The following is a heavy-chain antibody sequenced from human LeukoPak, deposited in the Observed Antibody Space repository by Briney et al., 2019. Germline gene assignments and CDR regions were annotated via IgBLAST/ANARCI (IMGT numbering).Heavy chain of an antibody. CDR1: GGSISSSSYY. V-gene: IGHV4-39*07. CDR3: ARVQTDYYDSSGYYDC. D-gene: IGHD3-22*01. CDR2: IYYSGST. Sequence: PSETLSLTCSVSGGSISSSSYYWGWIRQPPGKGLEWIGSIYYSGSTYYNPSLKSRVTISVDTSKNQFSLKLSSVTAADTAVYYCARVQTDYYDSSGYYDCWGQGTLVTVSS. J-gene: IGHJ4*02.